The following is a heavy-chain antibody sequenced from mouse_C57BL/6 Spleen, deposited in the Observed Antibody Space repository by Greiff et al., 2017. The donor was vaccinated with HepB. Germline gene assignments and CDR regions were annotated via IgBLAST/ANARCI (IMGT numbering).Heavy chain of an antibody. J-gene: IGHJ4*01. CDR1: GFSLTSYG. D-gene: IGHD2-4*01. CDR3: ARRGDYDYDGYYAMDY. Sequence: VQLQQSGPGLVAPSQSLSITCTVSGFSLTSYGVHWVRQPPGKGLEWLVVIWSDGSTTYNSALKSRLSISKDNSKSQVFLKMNSLQTDDTAMYYCARRGDYDYDGYYAMDYWGQGTSVTVSS. V-gene: IGHV2-6*03. CDR2: IWSDGST.